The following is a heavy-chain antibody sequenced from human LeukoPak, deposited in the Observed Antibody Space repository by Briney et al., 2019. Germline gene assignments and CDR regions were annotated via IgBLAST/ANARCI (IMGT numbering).Heavy chain of an antibody. CDR3: VTSGSDTYDY. D-gene: IGHD5-12*01. Sequence: PGGSLRLSCAASGFTFSNAWMSWVRQAPGKGLEWVGRIKRKIDGATTDYGALVKGRFTISRDDSKNTLYLQLNALKTEDTAVYFCVTSGSDTYDYWGQGTLVTVSS. V-gene: IGHV3-15*01. CDR2: IKRKIDGATT. J-gene: IGHJ4*02. CDR1: GFTFSNAW.